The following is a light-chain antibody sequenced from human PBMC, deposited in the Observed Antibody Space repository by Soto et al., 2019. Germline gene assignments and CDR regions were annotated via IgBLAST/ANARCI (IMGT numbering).Light chain of an antibody. CDR1: SGHSSYI. J-gene: IGLJ2*01. Sequence: QSVLTQSSSASASLGSSVTLTCTLSSGHSSYIIAWHQQKPGKAPRYLMKLEGSASYNKGSGVPNRFSGSSSGADRYLTVSNLQFEDEADYYCETWDSNTRVFGGGTKLTVL. V-gene: IGLV4-60*02. CDR2: LEGSASY. CDR3: ETWDSNTRV.